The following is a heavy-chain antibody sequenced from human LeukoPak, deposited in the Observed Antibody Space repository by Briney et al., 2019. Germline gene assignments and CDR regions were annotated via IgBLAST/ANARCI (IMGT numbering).Heavy chain of an antibody. D-gene: IGHD1-26*01. J-gene: IGHJ4*02. CDR1: GGSINSGY. CDR3: AGGHYPLEY. Sequence: RPSDTLSLTCSVSGGSINSGYWSWIRQPPGKGLEWIGLLYPSGSTNYHPSLKSRVTISVHTSRTQFSLKLSSMTAADTAVYYCAGGHYPLEYWGQGTLVTVSS. V-gene: IGHV4-59*07. CDR2: LYPSGST.